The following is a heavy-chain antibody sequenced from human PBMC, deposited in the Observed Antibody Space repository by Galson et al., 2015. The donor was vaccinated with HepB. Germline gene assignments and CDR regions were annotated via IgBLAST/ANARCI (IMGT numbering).Heavy chain of an antibody. CDR1: GGSISSYY. CDR2: IYYSGST. V-gene: IGHV4-59*01. J-gene: IGHJ4*02. D-gene: IGHD3-16*01. Sequence: ETLSLTCTVSGGSISSYYWSWIRQPPGKGLEWIGYIYYSGSTNYNPSLKSRVTISVDTSKNQFSLKLSSVTAADTAVYYCASQMGGPWLRVPFDYWGQGTLVTVSS. CDR3: ASQMGGPWLRVPFDY.